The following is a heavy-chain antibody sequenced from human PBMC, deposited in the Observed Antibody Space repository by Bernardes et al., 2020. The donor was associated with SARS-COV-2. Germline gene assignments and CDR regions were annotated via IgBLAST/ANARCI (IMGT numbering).Heavy chain of an antibody. Sequence: SETLSLTCTVSGGSISNSNYYWGWIRQPPGKGLEWIGSIHSSGTTYYNPSLQRRPTKSLDTSKNQFSLRLTSVTAADTAVYYCAGSSCGRDCYIGGLRSWDYGMDVWGQGTTVTVSS. CDR2: IHSSGTT. CDR1: GGSISNSNYY. CDR3: AGSSCGRDCYIGGLRSWDYGMDV. V-gene: IGHV4-39*01. D-gene: IGHD2-21*02. J-gene: IGHJ6*02.